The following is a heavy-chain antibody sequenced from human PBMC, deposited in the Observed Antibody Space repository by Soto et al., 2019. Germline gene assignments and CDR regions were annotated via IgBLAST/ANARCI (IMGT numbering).Heavy chain of an antibody. CDR3: AREKSWQQLDYYFDY. J-gene: IGHJ4*02. V-gene: IGHV3-21*04. D-gene: IGHD6-13*01. Sequence: EVQLVESGGGLVKPGGSLRLSCAASGFTFSSYSMNWVRQAPGKGLEWVSSISSSSSYIYYADSVKGRFTISRDNSKNTLYLQMNSLRAEDTAVYYCAREKSWQQLDYYFDYWGQGTLVTVSS. CDR2: ISSSSSYI. CDR1: GFTFSSYS.